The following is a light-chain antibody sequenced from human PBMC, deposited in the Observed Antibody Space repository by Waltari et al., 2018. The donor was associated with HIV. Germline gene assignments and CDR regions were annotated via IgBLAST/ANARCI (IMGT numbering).Light chain of an antibody. CDR2: AAS. CDR1: QSISSY. CDR3: PQSYSTPYT. Sequence: DIQMTQSPSSLSASVGDRVTITCRASQSISSYLNWQQQKPGNAPQLLIYAASSLQSGVPSRFSGSGSGTDFTLTISSLQPESFAPYYCPQSYSTPYTFGQGTKLEIK. J-gene: IGKJ2*01. V-gene: IGKV1-39*01.